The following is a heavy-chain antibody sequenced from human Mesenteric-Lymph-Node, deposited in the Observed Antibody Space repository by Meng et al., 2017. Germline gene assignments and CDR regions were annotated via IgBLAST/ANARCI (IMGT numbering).Heavy chain of an antibody. CDR1: GGTFSSYA. J-gene: IGHJ4*02. CDR3: ARDGGRQQLLYYFDY. D-gene: IGHD6-13*01. CDR2: IIPIFGTA. Sequence: SVKVSCKASGGTFSSYAISWVRQAPGQGLEWMGGIIPIFGTANYAQKFQGRVTITTDESTSTAYMELSSLRSEDTAVYYCARDGGRQQLLYYFDYWGQGTLVTVSS. V-gene: IGHV1-69*05.